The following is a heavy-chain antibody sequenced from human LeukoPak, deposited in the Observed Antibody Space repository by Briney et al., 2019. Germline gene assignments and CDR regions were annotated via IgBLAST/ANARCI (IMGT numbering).Heavy chain of an antibody. V-gene: IGHV4-59*01. D-gene: IGHD2-21*01. Sequence: SETLSLTCTVSGGSISSYYWSWIRQPPGKGLEWIGYIYYSGSTNYNPSLKSRVTISVDTSKNQFSLKLSSVTAADTAVYYCARGDGESYWYFDLWGRGTLGTVSS. CDR3: ARGDGESYWYFDL. CDR1: GGSISSYY. J-gene: IGHJ2*01. CDR2: IYYSGST.